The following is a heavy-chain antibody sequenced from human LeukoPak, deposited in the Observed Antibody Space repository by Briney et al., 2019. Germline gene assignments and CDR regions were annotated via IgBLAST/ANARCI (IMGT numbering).Heavy chain of an antibody. CDR2: ISYDGGNK. Sequence: PGGSLRLSCAASGFSFSSYAMHWARQAPGKGLEWVAVISYDGGNKYYGDSVKGRFTISRDNSKNTLYLQMNSLRVEDTAVYYCARVVVPASYYYYGMDVWGQGTTVTVSS. CDR1: GFSFSSYA. V-gene: IGHV3-30-3*01. D-gene: IGHD2-2*01. J-gene: IGHJ6*02. CDR3: ARVVVPASYYYYGMDV.